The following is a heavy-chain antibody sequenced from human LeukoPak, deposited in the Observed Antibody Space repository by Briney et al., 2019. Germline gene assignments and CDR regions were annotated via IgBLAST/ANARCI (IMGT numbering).Heavy chain of an antibody. Sequence: GGSLRLSCAASGFTFNNYWMRWVRQAPGKGLVWVSRISKDGSTTNYADSVKGRFTISRDNAKNTLYLQMNSLTAEDTALYYCARGASSGYRIDYWGQGTLVTVSS. CDR2: ISKDGSTT. J-gene: IGHJ4*02. D-gene: IGHD5-18*01. CDR3: ARGASSGYRIDY. V-gene: IGHV3-74*01. CDR1: GFTFNNYW.